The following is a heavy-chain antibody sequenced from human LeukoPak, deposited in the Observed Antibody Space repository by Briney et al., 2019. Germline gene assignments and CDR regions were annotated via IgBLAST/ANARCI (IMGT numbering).Heavy chain of an antibody. CDR1: GFTFSSYS. V-gene: IGHV3-21*01. J-gene: IGHJ6*03. D-gene: IGHD5-12*01. CDR2: XXXXXSXX. Sequence: GGSLRLSCAASGFTFSSYSMXXVXXXXXXXXXXXXXXXXXXSXXYYADSVKGXXXXSRDNAKNSLYLQMNSLRAEDTAVYYCARQAVLGVATTDYYYMDVWGKGTTVTVSS. CDR3: ARQAVLGVATTDYYYMDV.